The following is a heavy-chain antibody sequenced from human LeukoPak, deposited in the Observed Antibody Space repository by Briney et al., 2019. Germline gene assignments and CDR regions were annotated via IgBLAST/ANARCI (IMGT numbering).Heavy chain of an antibody. Sequence: PGGSLRLSCAASGFTFSSYSMNWVRQAPGKGLEWVSSISSSSSYIYYADSVKGRFTISRDNAKNTLYLQMNSLRAEDTAVYYCARDPSYGGYYLFHYWGQGALVTVSS. CDR3: ARDPSYGGYYLFHY. J-gene: IGHJ4*02. CDR1: GFTFSSYS. CDR2: ISSSSSYI. V-gene: IGHV3-21*01. D-gene: IGHD3-22*01.